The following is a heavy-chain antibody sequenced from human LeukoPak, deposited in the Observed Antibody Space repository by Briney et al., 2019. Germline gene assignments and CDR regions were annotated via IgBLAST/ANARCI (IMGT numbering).Heavy chain of an antibody. J-gene: IGHJ4*02. D-gene: IGHD2-2*01. CDR2: IYSGGST. CDR3: ARDRSVVVVPAHYSDY. V-gene: IGHV3-53*01. CDR1: GFTVSSNY. Sequence: PGGSLRLSCAASGFTVSSNYMSWVRQAPGKGLEWVSVIYSGGSTYYADSVKGRFTISRDNAKNSLYLQMNSLRAEDTAVYYCARDRSVVVVPAHYSDYWGQGTLVTVSS.